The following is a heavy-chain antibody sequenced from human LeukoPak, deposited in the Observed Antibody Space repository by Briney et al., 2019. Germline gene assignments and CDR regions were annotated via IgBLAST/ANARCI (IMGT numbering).Heavy chain of an antibody. Sequence: SSETLSLTCTVSGYSISSGYYWSWVRQPPGKGLEWIGEIYHSGSTNYNPSLKSRVTISVDKSKNQFSLKLSSVTAADTAVYYCARESRFPANYYYYYMDVWGKGTTVTVSS. CDR2: IYHSGST. CDR1: GYSISSGYY. V-gene: IGHV4-4*02. J-gene: IGHJ6*03. D-gene: IGHD6-25*01. CDR3: ARESRFPANYYYYYMDV.